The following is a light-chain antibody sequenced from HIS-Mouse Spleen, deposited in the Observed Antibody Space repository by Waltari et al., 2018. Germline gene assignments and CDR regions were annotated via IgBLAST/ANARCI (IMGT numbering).Light chain of an antibody. V-gene: IGLV2-14*01. J-gene: IGLJ3*02. Sequence: QSALTQPASVSGSPGQSITIPCTGTSSHVGGYHYGPLYQQHPGKAPKLMIYEVSNRPSGVSNRFSGSKSGNTASLTISGLQAEDEADYYCSSYTSSSSWVFGGGTKLTVL. CDR1: SSHVGGYHY. CDR2: EVS. CDR3: SSYTSSSSWV.